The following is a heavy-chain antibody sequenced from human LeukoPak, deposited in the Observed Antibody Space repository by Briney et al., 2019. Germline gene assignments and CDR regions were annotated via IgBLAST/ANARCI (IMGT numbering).Heavy chain of an antibody. CDR2: INPNSGGT. D-gene: IGHD2-2*01. J-gene: IGHJ4*02. Sequence: ASVKVSCKASGYTFTGYYMRWVRQAPGQGLERMGWINPNSGGTNYAQKFQGRVTMTRDTSISTAYMELSRLRSDDTAVYYYARDTPLSPHFDYWGQGTLVTVSS. V-gene: IGHV1-2*02. CDR3: ARDTPLSPHFDY. CDR1: GYTFTGYY.